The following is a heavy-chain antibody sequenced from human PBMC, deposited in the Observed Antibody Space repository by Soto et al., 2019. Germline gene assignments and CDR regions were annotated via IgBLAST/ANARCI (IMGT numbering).Heavy chain of an antibody. Sequence: ASVKVSCKASGYTFTSYGISWVRQAPGQGLEWMGWISAYNGNTNYAQKLQGRVTMTTDTSTSAAYMELRSLRSGDTAVYYCARDVKRGEIVTAGYWGRGTRDTVS. J-gene: IGHJ4*02. D-gene: IGHD3-10*01. CDR1: GYTFTSYG. CDR3: ARDVKRGEIVTAGY. CDR2: ISAYNGNT. V-gene: IGHV1-18*01.